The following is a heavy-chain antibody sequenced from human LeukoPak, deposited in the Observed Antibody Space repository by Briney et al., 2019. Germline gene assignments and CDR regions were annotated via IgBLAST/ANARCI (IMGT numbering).Heavy chain of an antibody. D-gene: IGHD5-24*01. CDR1: GSTFTSYY. J-gene: IGHJ6*03. CDR2: INPSGGST. Sequence: ASVKLSCKASGSTFTSYYMHWVRQAPGQGLEWMGIINPSGGSTSYAQKFQGRVTMTRDTSTSTVYMELSSLRSEDTAVYYCARTVATIKPYYYMDVWGKGTTVTVSS. V-gene: IGHV1-46*01. CDR3: ARTVATIKPYYYMDV.